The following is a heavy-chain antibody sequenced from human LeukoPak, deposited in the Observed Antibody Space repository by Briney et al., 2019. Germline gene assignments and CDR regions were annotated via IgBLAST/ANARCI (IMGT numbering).Heavy chain of an antibody. V-gene: IGHV3-74*01. Sequence: GGSLRVSCAASGFTFSSYSMNWVRQAPGKGLVWVSRINSDGSTTSYADSVKGRFTISRDNAKNTLYLQMNSLRAEDTAVYYCARGGGAWYFDLWGRGTLVTVSS. CDR1: GFTFSSYS. J-gene: IGHJ2*01. D-gene: IGHD3-16*01. CDR2: INSDGSTT. CDR3: ARGGGAWYFDL.